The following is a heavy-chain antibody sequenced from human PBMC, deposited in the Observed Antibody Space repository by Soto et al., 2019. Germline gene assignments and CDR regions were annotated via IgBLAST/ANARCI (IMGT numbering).Heavy chain of an antibody. V-gene: IGHV5-51*01. CDR3: ARMDSSALGIDY. CDR2: IYPGDSDT. D-gene: IGHD3-22*01. CDR1: GYSFTSNW. J-gene: IGHJ4*02. Sequence: LKISCKGSGYSFTSNWIGWVRQMPGKGLEWMGIIYPGDSDTRYSPPFQGQVTISADKSISTAYLQWSRLKASDSAMYYCARMDSSALGIDYWGLGTLVTVSS.